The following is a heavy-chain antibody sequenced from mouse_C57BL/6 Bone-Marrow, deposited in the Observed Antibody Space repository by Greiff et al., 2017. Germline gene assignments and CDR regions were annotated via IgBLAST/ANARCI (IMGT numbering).Heavy chain of an antibody. V-gene: IGHV1-50*01. CDR2: IDPSDSYT. Sequence: QVQLQQPGAELVKPGASVKLSCKASGYTFTSYWMQWVKQRPGQGLEWIGEIDPSDSYTNYNQKFKGKATLTVDTSSSTAYMQLSSLTSEDSAVYYSAREGRLLVYFDYWGRGTTLTVTA. D-gene: IGHD2-3*01. CDR3: AREGRLLVYFDY. CDR1: GYTFTSYW. J-gene: IGHJ2*01.